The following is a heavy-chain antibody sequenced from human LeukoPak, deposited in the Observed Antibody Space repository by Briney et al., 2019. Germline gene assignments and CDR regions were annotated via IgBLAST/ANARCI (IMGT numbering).Heavy chain of an antibody. CDR2: IYYSGST. CDR1: GGSISSYY. J-gene: IGHJ4*02. V-gene: IGHV4-59*01. CDR3: ARGRPRDTAFDY. Sequence: SETLSLTCTVSGGSISSYYWSWIRQPPGKGLEWIGYIYYSGSTNYNPSLRSRVTISVDTSKNQFSLKLSSVTAADTAVYYCARGRPRDTAFDYWGQGTLVTVSS. D-gene: IGHD5-18*01.